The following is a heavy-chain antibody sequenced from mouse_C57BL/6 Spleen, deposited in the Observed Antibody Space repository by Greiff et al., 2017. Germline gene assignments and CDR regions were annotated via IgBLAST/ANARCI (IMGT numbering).Heavy chain of an antibody. CDR2: ISGGGGNT. Sequence: EVQLVESGGGLVKPGGSLKLSCAASGFTFSSYTMSWVRQTPEKRLEWVATISGGGGNTYYPDSVKGRFTISRDNAKNTLYLQMSSLRAEDTALYYCARRNYGYDEGYAMDYWGQGTSVTVSS. D-gene: IGHD2-2*01. CDR1: GFTFSSYT. J-gene: IGHJ4*01. V-gene: IGHV5-9*01. CDR3: ARRNYGYDEGYAMDY.